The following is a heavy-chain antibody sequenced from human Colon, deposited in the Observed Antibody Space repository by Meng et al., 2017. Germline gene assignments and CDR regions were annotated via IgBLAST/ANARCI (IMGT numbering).Heavy chain of an antibody. V-gene: IGHV6-1*01. CDR1: RDSVSSNSAA. D-gene: IGHD3-10*02. Sequence: AQRPHPGPGLVNPSQPLSLTCAISRDSVSSNSAAWNWIRQSPSRGLEWLGRTYYRSKYYNDYALSVKSRITINPDTSKNQFSLQLNSVTPEDTAIYYCARDWGDVRGGFDFWGQGTLVTVSS. CDR3: ARDWGDVRGGFDF. J-gene: IGHJ4*02. CDR2: TYYRSKYYN.